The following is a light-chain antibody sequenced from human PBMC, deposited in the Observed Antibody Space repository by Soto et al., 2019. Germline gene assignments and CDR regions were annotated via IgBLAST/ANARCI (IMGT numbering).Light chain of an antibody. J-gene: IGKJ5*01. CDR2: GAS. Sequence: EIVLRQSPGTLSLSPGERATLSCRASQSVSNNYLAWYQQKPGQAPRLLIYGASNRATGIPDRFSGSGSGTDFTLTISRLEPEDFVVYYCQQYGNSPFTFGQGTRLEIK. V-gene: IGKV3-20*01. CDR1: QSVSNNY. CDR3: QQYGNSPFT.